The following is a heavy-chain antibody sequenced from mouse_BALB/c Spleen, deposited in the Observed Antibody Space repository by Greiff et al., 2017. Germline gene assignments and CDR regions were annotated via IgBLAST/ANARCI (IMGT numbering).Heavy chain of an antibody. CDR3: ARSGIYYGNYDWYFDV. J-gene: IGHJ1*01. Sequence: EVMLVESGPSLVKPSQTLSLTCSVTGDSITSGYWNWIRKFPGNKLEYMGYISYSGSTYYNPSLKSRISITRDTSKNQYYLQLNSVTTEDTATYYCARSGIYYGNYDWYFDVWGAGTTVTVSS. D-gene: IGHD2-1*01. CDR2: ISYSGST. CDR1: GDSITSGY. V-gene: IGHV3-8*02.